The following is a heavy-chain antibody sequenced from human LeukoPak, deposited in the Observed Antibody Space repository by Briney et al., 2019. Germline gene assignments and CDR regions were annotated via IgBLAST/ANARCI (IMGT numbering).Heavy chain of an antibody. J-gene: IGHJ4*02. CDR2: LRYDGSDQ. CDR1: GFTFSSYG. CDR3: ARGHDYGDNGPIFDY. Sequence: GGSLRLSCAAAGFTFSSYGMHWVRQAPGKGLEWVAFLRYDGSDQYYGDSVKGRFTISRDDSKNTLHLQMNSLRPEDTAVYYCARGHDYGDNGPIFDYWGQGTLVTVSS. D-gene: IGHD4-17*01. V-gene: IGHV3-30*02.